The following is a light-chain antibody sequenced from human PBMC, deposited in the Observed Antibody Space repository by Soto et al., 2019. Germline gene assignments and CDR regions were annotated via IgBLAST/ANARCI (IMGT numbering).Light chain of an antibody. CDR3: SLYISGSTYV. Sequence: QSALTQHPFVSGSPGQAVTISCTGTSRDVGSYNRISWYQQPPGTAPKLIMFEVSNRPSGVPDRFSGPESGSSASLTISGLQAEDEADYYCSLYISGSTYVFGTGTQLTVL. J-gene: IGLJ1*01. V-gene: IGLV2-18*01. CDR2: EVS. CDR1: SRDVGSYNR.